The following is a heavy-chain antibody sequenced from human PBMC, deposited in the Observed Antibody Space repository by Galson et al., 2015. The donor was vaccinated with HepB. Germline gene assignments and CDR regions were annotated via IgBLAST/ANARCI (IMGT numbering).Heavy chain of an antibody. V-gene: IGHV3-23*01. CDR3: AKDKTPGSGWEGAVDY. D-gene: IGHD6-25*01. J-gene: IGHJ4*02. CDR1: GSTFNNYA. CDR2: ISGGGGST. Sequence: SLRLSCAASGSTFNNYAMKWVRQAPGKGLEWVAAISGGGGSTYYADSVKGRFTISRDTSKNTLYLQMNSLRADDTAVYYCAKDKTPGSGWEGAVDYWGQGTLVTVSS.